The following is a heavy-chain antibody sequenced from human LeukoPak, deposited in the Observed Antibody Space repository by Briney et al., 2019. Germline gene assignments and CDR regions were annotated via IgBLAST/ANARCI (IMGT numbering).Heavy chain of an antibody. Sequence: ASVKVSCKASGYTFTNYYLHWVRQAPGQGFEWMGWINPSDGGTNYAPKLQGRVTMTRDTSISTAFMDLSRLASDDTAVYFRARSDKCTTCSIDYWGQGTLVIVSS. CDR2: INPSDGGT. V-gene: IGHV1-2*02. D-gene: IGHD2-2*01. CDR1: GYTFTNYY. J-gene: IGHJ4*02. CDR3: ARSDKCTTCSIDY.